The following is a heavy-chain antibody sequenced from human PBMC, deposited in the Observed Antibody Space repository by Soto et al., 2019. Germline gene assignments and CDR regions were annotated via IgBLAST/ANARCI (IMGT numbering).Heavy chain of an antibody. D-gene: IGHD1-26*01. Sequence: SETLSLTCTVSWGSISSGRYYWSWIRQHPGKGLEWIGYIYYSGSTYYKPSLKSRVTISVDTSKNQFSLKLSSVTAADTAVYYCARVCGSCPFAYRGKGTMVTVSS. J-gene: IGHJ4*02. CDR3: ARVCGSCPFAY. CDR1: WGSISSGRYY. V-gene: IGHV4-31*03. CDR2: IYYSGST.